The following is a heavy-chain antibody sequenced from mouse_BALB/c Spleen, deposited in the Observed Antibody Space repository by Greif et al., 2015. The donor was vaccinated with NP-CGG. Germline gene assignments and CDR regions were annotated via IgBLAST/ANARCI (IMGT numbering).Heavy chain of an antibody. Sequence: EVQRVESGGGLVKPGGSLKLSCAASGFTFSSYAMSWVRQTPEKRLEWVATISSGGSYTYYPDSVKGRFTISRDNAKNTLYLQMSSLRSEDTAMYYCARIYDYHYYAMDYWGQGTSVTVSS. D-gene: IGHD2-4*01. CDR1: GFTFSSYA. CDR2: ISSGGSYT. J-gene: IGHJ4*01. V-gene: IGHV5-9-3*01. CDR3: ARIYDYHYYAMDY.